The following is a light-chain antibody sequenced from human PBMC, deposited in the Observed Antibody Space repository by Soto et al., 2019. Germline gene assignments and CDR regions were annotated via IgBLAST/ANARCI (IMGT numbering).Light chain of an antibody. Sequence: EIVLTPSPGTLSLSPGERATLSCRASQSVSSNLAWYQQKPGQAPRLLIYGASTRATGIPARFSGSGSGTEFTLTISSLQSEDFAAYYCQQYNNWPWTFGQGTKVDIK. J-gene: IGKJ1*01. CDR2: GAS. CDR3: QQYNNWPWT. V-gene: IGKV3-15*01. CDR1: QSVSSN.